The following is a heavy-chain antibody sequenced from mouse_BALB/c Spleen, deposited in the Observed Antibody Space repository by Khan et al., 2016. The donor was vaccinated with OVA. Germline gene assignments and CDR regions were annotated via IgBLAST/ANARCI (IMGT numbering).Heavy chain of an antibody. CDR2: ISPGSDNA. CDR3: AREWAAWFPY. J-gene: IGHJ3*01. CDR1: GFTFTDYY. Sequence: QVQLKQSGPELVRPGASVKLSCKASGFTFTDYYLNWMRQRTGQGLEWIGEISPGSDNAYYNEKVKGKVTLTADKSSSTVYMQLTSLTSEDTAVYFCAREWAAWFPYWGQGTLVTVSA. V-gene: IGHV1-77*01.